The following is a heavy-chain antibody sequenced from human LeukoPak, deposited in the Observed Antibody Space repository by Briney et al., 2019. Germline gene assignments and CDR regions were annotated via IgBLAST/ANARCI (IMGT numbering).Heavy chain of an antibody. J-gene: IGHJ4*02. Sequence: SETLSLTCAVSGGSISSGGYSWSWIRQPPGKGLEWIGYIYHSGSTYYNPSLKSRVTISVDRSKNQFSLKLSSVTAADTAAYYCASSPHNYYDSSGYYYVPGPFDYWGQGTLVTVSS. D-gene: IGHD3-22*01. V-gene: IGHV4-30-2*01. CDR1: GGSISSGGYS. CDR3: ASSPHNYYDSSGYYYVPGPFDY. CDR2: IYHSGST.